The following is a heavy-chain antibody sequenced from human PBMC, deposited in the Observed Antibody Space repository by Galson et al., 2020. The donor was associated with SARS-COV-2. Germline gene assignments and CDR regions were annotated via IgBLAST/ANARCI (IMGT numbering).Heavy chain of an antibody. Sequence: GESLKISCAASGFTFSSYAMHWVRQAPGKGLEWVAVISYDGSNKYYADSVKGRFTISRDNSKNTLYLQMNSLRAEDTAVYYCARTYSGSYLGVFDYWGQGTLVTVSS. D-gene: IGHD1-26*01. CDR1: GFTFSSYA. CDR3: ARTYSGSYLGVFDY. CDR2: ISYDGSNK. V-gene: IGHV3-30*04. J-gene: IGHJ4*02.